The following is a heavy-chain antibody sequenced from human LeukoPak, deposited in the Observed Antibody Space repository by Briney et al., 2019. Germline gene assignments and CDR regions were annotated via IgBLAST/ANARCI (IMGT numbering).Heavy chain of an antibody. Sequence: GRSLRLSCAASGFTFSSYAMHWVRQAPGKGLEWVAVISYDGSNKYYADSVKGRFTISRDNSKNTLYLQMNSLRAEDTAVYYCARDPNGDYIGAFDFRGQGTMVTVSS. V-gene: IGHV3-30-3*01. J-gene: IGHJ3*01. CDR3: ARDPNGDYIGAFDF. CDR1: GFTFSSYA. CDR2: ISYDGSNK. D-gene: IGHD4-17*01.